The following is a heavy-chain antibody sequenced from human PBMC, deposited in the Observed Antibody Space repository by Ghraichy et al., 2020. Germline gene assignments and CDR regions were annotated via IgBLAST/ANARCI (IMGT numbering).Heavy chain of an antibody. V-gene: IGHV4-59*01. CDR3: ASGYWNYYGMDV. CDR1: GGSISSYY. CDR2: IYYSGST. D-gene: IGHD5-18*01. J-gene: IGHJ6*02. Sequence: SETLSLTCTVSGGSISSYYWSWIRQPPGKGLEWIGYIYYSGSTNYNPSLKSRVTISVDTSKNQFSLKLSSVTAADTAVYYCASGYWNYYGMDVWGQGTTVTVSS.